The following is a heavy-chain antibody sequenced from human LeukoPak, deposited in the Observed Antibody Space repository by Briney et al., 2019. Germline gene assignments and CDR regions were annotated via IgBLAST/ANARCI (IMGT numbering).Heavy chain of an antibody. CDR3: ARGTGDYPYYYYYYGMDV. CDR1: GGSFSGYY. D-gene: IGHD4-17*01. V-gene: IGHV4-34*01. Sequence: SETLSLTCAVYGGSFSGYYWSWIRQPPGKGLEWIGEINHSGSTNYNPSLKSRVTISVDTSKNQFSLKLSSVTAADMAVYYCARGTGDYPYYYYYYGMDVWGQGTTVTVSS. J-gene: IGHJ6*02. CDR2: INHSGST.